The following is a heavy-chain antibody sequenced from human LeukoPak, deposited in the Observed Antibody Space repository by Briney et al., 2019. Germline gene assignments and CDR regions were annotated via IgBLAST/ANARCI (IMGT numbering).Heavy chain of an antibody. CDR3: ARVFMEQWLGYWYFDL. V-gene: IGHV4-38-2*02. CDR1: GGSISSGYY. CDR2: IYHSGST. D-gene: IGHD6-19*01. Sequence: NPSETLSLTCTVSGGSISSGYYWGWIRQPPGKGLEWIGSIYHSGSTYYNPSLKSRVTISVDTSKNQFSLKLSSVTAADTAVYYCARVFMEQWLGYWYFDLWGRGTLVTVSS. J-gene: IGHJ2*01.